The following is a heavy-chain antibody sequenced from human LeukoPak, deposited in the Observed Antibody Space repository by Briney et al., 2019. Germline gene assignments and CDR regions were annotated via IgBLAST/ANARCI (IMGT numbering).Heavy chain of an antibody. Sequence: GASLRLSCAASGFTFSRYAMHWVRQAPGKGLEWMAVIWFDGGNKYYADSVKGRFTISRDNSKNTLYLQMNSLRAEDTAVYYCSSYASYDSSGLDAFDIWGQGTMVTVSS. CDR3: SSYASYDSSGLDAFDI. D-gene: IGHD3-22*01. CDR1: GFTFSRYA. J-gene: IGHJ3*02. V-gene: IGHV3-30*02. CDR2: IWFDGGNK.